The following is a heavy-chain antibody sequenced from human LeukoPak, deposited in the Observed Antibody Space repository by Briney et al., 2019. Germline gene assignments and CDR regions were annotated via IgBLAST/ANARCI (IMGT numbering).Heavy chain of an antibody. CDR2: IYYSGST. Sequence: PSETLSLTCTVSGGSISSYYWSWIRQPPGKGLEWIGYIYYSGSTNYNPSLKRRVTISVDTSKNQFSLKMSSVTAADTAVYYCARGELILEWLFKVWGQGTLVTVSS. V-gene: IGHV4-59*01. CDR1: GGSISSYY. CDR3: ARGELILEWLFKV. D-gene: IGHD3-3*01. J-gene: IGHJ4*02.